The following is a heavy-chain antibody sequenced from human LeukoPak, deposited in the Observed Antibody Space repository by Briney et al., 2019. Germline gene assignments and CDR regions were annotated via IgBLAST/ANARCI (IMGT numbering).Heavy chain of an antibody. CDR2: ISSSGSTI. CDR3: VQESSSLLRSYFDH. J-gene: IGHJ4*02. V-gene: IGHV3-48*03. D-gene: IGHD2-15*01. Sequence: GGSLRLSCAASGFTFSSYEMNWVGQAPGKGLEWVSYISSSGSTIYYADSVKGRFTISRHNAKNSLYLQMNSLRAEDTAVYYCVQESSSLLRSYFDHWGQGTLVTVSS. CDR1: GFTFSSYE.